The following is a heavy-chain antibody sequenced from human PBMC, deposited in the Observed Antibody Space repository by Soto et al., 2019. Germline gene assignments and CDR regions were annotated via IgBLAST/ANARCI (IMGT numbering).Heavy chain of an antibody. D-gene: IGHD3-3*01. CDR3: AKDQGSRYYEGDD. CDR2: ISGSGGST. V-gene: IGHV3-23*01. Sequence: EVQLLESGGGLVQPGGSLRLSCAASGFTFSNYAVTWVRQAPGKGLEWVSTISGSGGSTYYADSVKGRFTNSRDNSKNTLYLPKNSTSAEDTAVCYCAKDQGSRYYEGDDWGQGTL. CDR1: GFTFSNYA. J-gene: IGHJ4*02.